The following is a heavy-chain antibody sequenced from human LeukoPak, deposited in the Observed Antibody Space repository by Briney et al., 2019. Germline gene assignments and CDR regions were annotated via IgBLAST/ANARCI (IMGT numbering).Heavy chain of an antibody. Sequence: PGGSLRLSCAASGFTFSSYAMRWVRQAPGKGLEWVAVISYDGSNKYYADSVKGRFTISRDNSKNTLYLQMNSLRAEDTAVYYCARDYYGMDVWGKGTTVTVSS. J-gene: IGHJ6*04. V-gene: IGHV3-30*04. CDR3: ARDYYGMDV. CDR2: ISYDGSNK. CDR1: GFTFSSYA.